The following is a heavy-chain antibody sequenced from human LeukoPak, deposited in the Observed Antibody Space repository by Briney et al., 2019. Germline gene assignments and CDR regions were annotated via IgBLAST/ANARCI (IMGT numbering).Heavy chain of an antibody. CDR1: GFTFSSFA. V-gene: IGHV3-64D*06. CDR2: ISTNGGYT. Sequence: GGSLRLSCSASGFTFSSFALHWVHQAPGKGLESVSGISTNGGYTYHADSVKGRFTISRDNSKNTLFLQMSSLRAEDTAVYFCIKGGSRTRDFDAFDIWGQGTMVTVSS. CDR3: IKGGSRTRDFDAFDI. D-gene: IGHD1-14*01. J-gene: IGHJ3*02.